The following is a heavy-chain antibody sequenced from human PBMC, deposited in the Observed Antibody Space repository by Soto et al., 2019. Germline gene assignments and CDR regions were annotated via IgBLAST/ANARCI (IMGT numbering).Heavy chain of an antibody. CDR2: ISAYDGNT. Sequence: ASVKVSCKASGYTFTSYGINWVRQAPGQGLEWLGWISAYDGNTNYAQILQGRVSMTTDTSTNTAYMEVRSLSSDDTAVYYCAKGGSYDSSSTCNYYYYYCM. CDR1: GYTFTSYG. D-gene: IGHD2-2*01. V-gene: IGHV1-18*01. J-gene: IGHJ6*01. CDR3: AKGGSYDSSSTCNYYYYYCM.